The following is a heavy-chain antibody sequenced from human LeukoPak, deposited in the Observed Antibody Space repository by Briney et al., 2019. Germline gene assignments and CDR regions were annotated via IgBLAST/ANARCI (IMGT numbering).Heavy chain of an antibody. J-gene: IGHJ4*02. CDR2: ISWNSGSI. D-gene: IGHD6-19*01. V-gene: IGHV3-9*01. CDR1: GFTFDDYA. Sequence: GRSLRRSCAASGFTFDDYAMHWVRQAPGKGLEWVSGISWNSGSIGYADSVKGRFTISRDNAKNSLYLQMNSLRAEDTALYYCAKDMGSSGWLHYFDYWGQGTLVTVSS. CDR3: AKDMGSSGWLHYFDY.